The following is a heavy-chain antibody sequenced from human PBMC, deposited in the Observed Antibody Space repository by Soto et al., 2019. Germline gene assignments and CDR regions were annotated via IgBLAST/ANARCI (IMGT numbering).Heavy chain of an antibody. V-gene: IGHV1-3*01. CDR2: INAGNGNT. Sequence: ASVKVSCKASGYTFTSYAMHWVRQAPGQRLEWMGWINAGNGNTKYSQKFQGRVTITRDTSASTAYMELSSLRSEDTAVYYCARDGATITMVRGPSHHAGQDLDYWGQ. D-gene: IGHD3-10*01. J-gene: IGHJ4*01. CDR1: GYTFTSYA. CDR3: ARDGATITMVRGPSHHAGQDLDY.